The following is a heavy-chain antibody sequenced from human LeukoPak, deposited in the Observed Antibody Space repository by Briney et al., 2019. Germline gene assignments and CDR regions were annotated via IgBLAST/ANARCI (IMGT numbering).Heavy chain of an antibody. CDR1: GGTFSSYA. J-gene: IGHJ4*02. Sequence: GASVKVSCKASGGTFSSYAISWVRQAPGQGLEWMGGIIPIFGTANYAQKFQGRVTITADESTSTAYMELSSLRSEDTAVYYCARGFLEWLPEDYWGQGTLVTVSS. V-gene: IGHV1-69*13. CDR2: IIPIFGTA. CDR3: ARGFLEWLPEDY. D-gene: IGHD3-3*01.